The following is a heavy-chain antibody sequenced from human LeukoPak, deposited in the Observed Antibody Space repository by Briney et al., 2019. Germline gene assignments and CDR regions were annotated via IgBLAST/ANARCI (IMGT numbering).Heavy chain of an antibody. CDR3: ARQVRDSSPGLYFDY. J-gene: IGHJ4*02. CDR1: GGSVSSSSYY. V-gene: IGHV4-39*01. Sequence: SEPLSLTCTVSGGSVSSSSYYWGWIRQPPGKGLEWIGSIYYSGSTYYNPSLKSRVTISVDTSKNQFSLKLSSVTAADTAVCYCARQVRDSSPGLYFDYWGQGTLVTVSS. CDR2: IYYSGST. D-gene: IGHD3-22*01.